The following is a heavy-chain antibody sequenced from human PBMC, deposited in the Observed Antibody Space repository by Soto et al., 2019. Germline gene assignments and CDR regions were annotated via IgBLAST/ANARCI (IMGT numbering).Heavy chain of an antibody. V-gene: IGHV4-39*01. Sequence: PSQTLSLTCNVSGDSINNNHYYWGWIRQSPGTGLEWIASIYFTGSPQSNPSLRSRITISVDTTKNHFSLQLRSVTAANTAIYYGTRHSYTHPGIVDYWGQGTRVTVSS. CDR2: IYFTGSP. CDR3: TRHSYTHPGIVDY. D-gene: IGHD3-10*01. J-gene: IGHJ4*02. CDR1: GDSINNNHYY.